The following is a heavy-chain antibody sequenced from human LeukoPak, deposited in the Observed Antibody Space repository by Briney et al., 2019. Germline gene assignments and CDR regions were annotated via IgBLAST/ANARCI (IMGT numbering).Heavy chain of an antibody. J-gene: IGHJ4*02. CDR1: GFTFSSYW. V-gene: IGHV3-7*01. Sequence: PGGSLRLSCAASGFTFSSYWMSWVRQAPGKGLEWVANINQDGSGKYYVDSVKGRFTISRDNAKNSLYLQMNSLRAEDTAVYYCAKIRVIFNWNYAYYFDYWGQGSLVTVSS. CDR3: AKIRVIFNWNYAYYFDY. CDR2: INQDGSGK. D-gene: IGHD1-7*01.